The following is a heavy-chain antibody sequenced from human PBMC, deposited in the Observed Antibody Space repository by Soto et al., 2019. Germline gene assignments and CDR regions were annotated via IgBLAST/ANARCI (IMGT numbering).Heavy chain of an antibody. CDR2: ISAYNGNT. CDR1: GYTFTSYG. Sequence: QVQLVQSGAEVKKPGASVKVSCKASGYTFTSYGISWVRQAPGQGLEWMGWISAYNGNTNYAQKLQGRVTMTKDTSTSYAYMELRSLRSEDTAVYYCASGAVVVVAGTTGNYYYYLDVWGKGTTVTVSS. CDR3: ASGAVVVVAGTTGNYYYYLDV. V-gene: IGHV1-18*01. D-gene: IGHD2-15*01. J-gene: IGHJ6*03.